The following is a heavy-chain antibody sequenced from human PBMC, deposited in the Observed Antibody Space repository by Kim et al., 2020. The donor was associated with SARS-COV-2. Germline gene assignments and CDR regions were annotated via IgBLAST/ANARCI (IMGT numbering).Heavy chain of an antibody. D-gene: IGHD5-18*01. CDR2: IYYSGST. V-gene: IGHV4-59*13. Sequence: SETLSLTCTVSGGSISSYYWSWIRQPPGKGLEWIGYIYYSGSTNYNPSLKSRVTISVDTSKNQFSLKLSSVTAADTAVYYCARVGYSYSGWFDPWGQGTLVTVSS. CDR3: ARVGYSYSGWFDP. J-gene: IGHJ5*02. CDR1: GGSISSYY.